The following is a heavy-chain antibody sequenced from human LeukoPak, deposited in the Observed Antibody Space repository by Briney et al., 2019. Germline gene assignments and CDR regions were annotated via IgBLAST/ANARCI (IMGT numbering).Heavy chain of an antibody. CDR3: ARVGFTIFGVVTPGNYYYGMDV. V-gene: IGHV1-18*01. J-gene: IGHJ6*02. Sequence: ASVKVSCKASGYTFTSCGISWVRQAPGQGLEWMGWISAYNGNTNYAQKLQGRVTMTTDTSTSTAYMELRSLRSDDTAVHYCARVGFTIFGVVTPGNYYYGMDVWGQGTTVTVSS. D-gene: IGHD3-3*01. CDR1: GYTFTSCG. CDR2: ISAYNGNT.